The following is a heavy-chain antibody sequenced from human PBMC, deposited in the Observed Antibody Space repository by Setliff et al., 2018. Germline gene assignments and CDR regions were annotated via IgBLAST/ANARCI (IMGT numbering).Heavy chain of an antibody. CDR3: ARQIGSSLSHFYYYMDV. D-gene: IGHD6-19*01. CDR1: GYNFASYW. Sequence: GESLKISCKGSGYNFASYWITWVRQMPGKGLEWMGTIYPDDSDTRYSPSFQGQVTISADKSISTAYLQWSSLKASDTAMYYCARQIGSSLSHFYYYMDVWGKGTTVTVSS. CDR2: IYPDDSDT. V-gene: IGHV5-51*01. J-gene: IGHJ6*03.